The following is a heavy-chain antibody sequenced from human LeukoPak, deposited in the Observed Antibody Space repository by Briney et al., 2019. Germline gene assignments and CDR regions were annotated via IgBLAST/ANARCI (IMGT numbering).Heavy chain of an antibody. CDR3: ARLYSSSSGKAFDS. CDR1: GFTFSNYA. J-gene: IGHJ3*02. CDR2: ISGSGSNT. D-gene: IGHD6-6*01. Sequence: GGSLRLSCAASGFTFSNYAMTWVRQAPGKGLECVSVISGSGSNTDYADSVKGRFTISRDNSKNTLSLQMNSLRAEDTAVYYCARLYSSSSGKAFDSWGQGTMVTGSS. V-gene: IGHV3-23*01.